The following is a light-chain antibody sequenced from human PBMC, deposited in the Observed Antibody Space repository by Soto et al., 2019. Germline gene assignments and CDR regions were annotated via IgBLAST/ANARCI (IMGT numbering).Light chain of an antibody. J-gene: IGKJ2*02. V-gene: IGKV3-15*01. CDR3: QQYNNWPCT. CDR2: GAS. Sequence: EIVMKQSPATLSVSPGETATLSCRASQSVSSNLAWYQQKPGQAPRLLIYGASTRATGIPARFSGSGSGTEFTLTISSLQSEDFAVYYCQQYNNWPCTFGQGTKLEIK. CDR1: QSVSSN.